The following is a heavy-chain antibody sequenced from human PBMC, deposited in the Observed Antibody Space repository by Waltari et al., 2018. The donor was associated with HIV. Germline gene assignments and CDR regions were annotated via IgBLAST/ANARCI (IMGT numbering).Heavy chain of an antibody. CDR3: ARDSGPYYYDSSGYASFDY. V-gene: IGHV3-21*01. J-gene: IGHJ4*02. Sequence: EVQLVESGGGLVKPGGSLRLSCAASGFTFSRYSMNWVRQAPGKGLELVSSISSSSSYRYYADSVKGRFTISRDNAKNSLYLQMNSLRAEDTAVYYCARDSGPYYYDSSGYASFDYWGQGTLVTVSS. CDR2: ISSSSSYR. CDR1: GFTFSRYS. D-gene: IGHD3-22*01.